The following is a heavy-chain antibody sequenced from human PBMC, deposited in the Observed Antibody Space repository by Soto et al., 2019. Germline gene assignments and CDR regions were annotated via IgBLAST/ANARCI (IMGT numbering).Heavy chain of an antibody. Sequence: EVHLLESGEALFQPGGSWGLSVSPPGFTFRTLAWSGARQPPGKGLEGVSGISGVGSDTYYSDSVRGRFTISRDNSKNTLYLQMNSLRVEDSAVYFCAKDDSLEWFFPLDAWGQGTLVTVSS. CDR3: AKDDSLEWFFPLDA. CDR2: ISGVGSDT. V-gene: IGHV3-23*01. CDR1: GFTFRTLA. J-gene: IGHJ5*02. D-gene: IGHD3-3*01.